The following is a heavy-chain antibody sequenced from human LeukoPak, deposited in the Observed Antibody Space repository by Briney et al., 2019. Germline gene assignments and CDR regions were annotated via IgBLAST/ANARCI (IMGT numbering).Heavy chain of an antibody. CDR3: TRRLDD. CDR2: IKHDESEK. D-gene: IGHD3-16*01. CDR1: GFSFNSDW. J-gene: IGHJ4*02. Sequence: GGSLRLSCAAPGFSFNSDWMDWVRQAPGKGLEWVANIKHDESEKNYLDSVKGRFTISRDNAQNSLYLQMNGLRVEDTAVYYCTRRLDDWGRGTLVTVSS. V-gene: IGHV3-7*01.